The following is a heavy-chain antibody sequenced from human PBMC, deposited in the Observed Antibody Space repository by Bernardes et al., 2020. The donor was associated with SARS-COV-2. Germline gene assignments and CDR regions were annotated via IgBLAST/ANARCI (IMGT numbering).Heavy chain of an antibody. CDR1: GGSIGSDY. J-gene: IGHJ4*02. D-gene: IGHD6-13*01. CDR2: IHSSGSD. CDR3: ARGGASSRYFDN. Sequence: ETLSLTCAVSGGSIGSDYWSWIRQPPGKGLEWIAWIHSSGSDNYNPSLKSRVTISVDTSNNQFSLKLNSVTTADTAVYYCARGGASSRYFDNWGQGTLVTVSS. V-gene: IGHV4-59*01.